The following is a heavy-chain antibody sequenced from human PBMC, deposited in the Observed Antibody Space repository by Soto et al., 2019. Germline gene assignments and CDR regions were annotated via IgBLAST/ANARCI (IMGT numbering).Heavy chain of an antibody. CDR1: GFNVSSNY. CDR3: ARAEAAGTMYYFDY. V-gene: IGHV3-53*04. J-gene: IGHJ4*02. Sequence: GGSLRLSCAASGFNVSSNYMSWVRQAPGKGLEWVSVIYSGGSTYYADSVKGRFTISRHNSKNTLYLQMNSLRAEDTAVYYCARAEAAGTMYYFDYWGQGTLVTVSS. D-gene: IGHD6-13*01. CDR2: IYSGGST.